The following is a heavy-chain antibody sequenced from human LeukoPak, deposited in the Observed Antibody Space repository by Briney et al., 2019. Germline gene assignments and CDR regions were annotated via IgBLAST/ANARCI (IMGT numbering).Heavy chain of an antibody. J-gene: IGHJ6*02. D-gene: IGHD3-9*01. Sequence: ASVKVSCKASGYTFTSYDINWVRQATGQGLEWRGWMNPNSGNTGYAQKFQGRVTMTRNTSISTAYMELSSLRSEDTAVYYCAIPTYHYDILTGYGMDVWGQGTTVTVSS. CDR2: MNPNSGNT. V-gene: IGHV1-8*01. CDR1: GYTFTSYD. CDR3: AIPTYHYDILTGYGMDV.